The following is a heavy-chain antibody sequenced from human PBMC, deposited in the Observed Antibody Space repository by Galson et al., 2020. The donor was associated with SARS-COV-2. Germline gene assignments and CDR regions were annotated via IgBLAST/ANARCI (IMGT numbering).Heavy chain of an antibody. J-gene: IGHJ6*02. CDR1: GGSFSGYY. CDR2: INHSGST. Sequence: SQTLSLTCAVYGGSFSGYYWSWIRQPPGKGLEWMGEINHSGSTNYNPSLKSRVTISVDTSKNQFSLKLSSVTAADTAVYYCARGGVIAAAGFYYYYYGMDVWGQGTKVTVSS. D-gene: IGHD6-13*01. CDR3: ARGGVIAAAGFYYYYYGMDV. V-gene: IGHV4-34*01.